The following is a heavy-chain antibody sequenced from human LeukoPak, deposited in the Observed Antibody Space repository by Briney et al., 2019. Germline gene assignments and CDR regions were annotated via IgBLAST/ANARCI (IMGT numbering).Heavy chain of an antibody. V-gene: IGHV3-30-3*01. J-gene: IGHJ3*02. CDR1: GFTFSSYA. CDR3: ARPQWELGIGAFDI. CDR2: ISYDGSNK. D-gene: IGHD1-26*01. Sequence: PGRSLRLSCAASGFTFSSYAMHWVRQAPGKGLEWVAVISYDGSNKYYADSVKGRFTISRDNSKNTLYLQMNGLRAEDTAVYYCARPQWELGIGAFDIWGQGTMVTVSS.